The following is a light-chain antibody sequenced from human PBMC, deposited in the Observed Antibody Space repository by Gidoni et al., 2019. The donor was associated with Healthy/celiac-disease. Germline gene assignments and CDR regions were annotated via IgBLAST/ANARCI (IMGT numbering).Light chain of an antibody. CDR3: QQRSNWPPLT. CDR2: DAS. J-gene: IGKJ4*01. V-gene: IGKV3-11*01. CDR1: QSVSSY. Sequence: EIVLTQSLATLSLSPGDRATLSCRASQSVSSYLAWYQQKPGQAPRLLIYDASNRATGITARFSGSGSGTDFTLTISSLEPEDFAVYYCQQRSNWPPLTFGGXTKVEIK.